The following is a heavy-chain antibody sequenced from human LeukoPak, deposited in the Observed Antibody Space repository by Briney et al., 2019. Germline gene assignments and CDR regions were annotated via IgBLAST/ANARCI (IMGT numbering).Heavy chain of an antibody. CDR3: AKDYYDSGSYGRNALAI. V-gene: IGHV3-33*05. Sequence: PGGSLRLSCAASGLTFRNYGMHWVRQAPGKGLEWVAFISYDGSNKYYADSVKGRFTISKDNAKKTLYLQMDSLRADDTAVYYCAKDYYDSGSYGRNALAIWGQGTMVTVSS. J-gene: IGHJ3*02. D-gene: IGHD3-10*01. CDR1: GLTFRNYG. CDR2: ISYDGSNK.